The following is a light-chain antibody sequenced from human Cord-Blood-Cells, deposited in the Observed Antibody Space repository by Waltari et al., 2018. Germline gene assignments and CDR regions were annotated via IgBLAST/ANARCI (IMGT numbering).Light chain of an antibody. CDR1: QSISSY. CDR2: AAS. J-gene: IGKJ3*01. Sequence: DIQMTQSPSSLSASVGDRVTITCRASQSISSYLNWYQQKPGKAPKLLIYAASSLQSGVPSRFISSGSGTDFTLTISSLQPEDFATYYCQQSYSTPIFTFGPGTKVDIK. CDR3: QQSYSTPIFT. V-gene: IGKV1-39*01.